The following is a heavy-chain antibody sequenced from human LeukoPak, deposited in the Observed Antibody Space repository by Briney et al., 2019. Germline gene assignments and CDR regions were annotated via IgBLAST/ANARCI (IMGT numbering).Heavy chain of an antibody. CDR2: INPNSGGT. V-gene: IGHV1-2*02. J-gene: IGHJ5*02. CDR1: GYTFTGYY. CDR3: ANLLYCSSTSCQGRDWFDP. D-gene: IGHD2-2*01. Sequence: GASVKVSCKASGYTFTGYYMHWVRQAPGQGLEWIRWINPNSGGTNYAQKFQGRVTMTRDTSISTAYMELSRLRSGDTAVYYCANLLYCSSTSCQGRDWFDPWGQGTLVTVSS.